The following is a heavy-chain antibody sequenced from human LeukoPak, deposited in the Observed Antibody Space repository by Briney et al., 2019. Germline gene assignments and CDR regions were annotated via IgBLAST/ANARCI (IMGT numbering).Heavy chain of an antibody. CDR3: ARSASSHPSREYFQH. V-gene: IGHV4-59*01. J-gene: IGHJ1*01. D-gene: IGHD2-2*01. CDR1: GDSISSYY. CDR2: IFYSGST. Sequence: SETLSLTCTVSGDSISSYYWSWIRQPPGKELEWIGYIFYSGSTNYNPSLKSRVTISVDMSKNQFSLRLSSVTSADTAVYYCARSASSHPSREYFQHWGQGTLVTVSS.